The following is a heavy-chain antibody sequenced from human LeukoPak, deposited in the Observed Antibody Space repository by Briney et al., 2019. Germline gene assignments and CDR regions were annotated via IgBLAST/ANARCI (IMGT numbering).Heavy chain of an antibody. D-gene: IGHD3-22*01. CDR3: ARQSDYDSSGPIVPFFDY. CDR2: VTNGGIT. Sequence: PGGSLRLSCAASGLTFSSHTMNWVRQAPGKGLEYISSVTNGGITYYADSVKGRFTISRDNSKNTLYLQMNSLRAEDTAVYYCARQSDYDSSGPIVPFFDYWGQGTLVTVSS. CDR1: GLTFSSHT. J-gene: IGHJ4*02. V-gene: IGHV3-23*01.